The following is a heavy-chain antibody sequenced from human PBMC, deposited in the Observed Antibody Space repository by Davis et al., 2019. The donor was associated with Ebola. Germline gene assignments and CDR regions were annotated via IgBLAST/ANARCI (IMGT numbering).Heavy chain of an antibody. CDR2: IYYSGST. J-gene: IGHJ5*02. V-gene: IGHV4-61*08. CDR3: ARRGTSGWYAGWIDP. CDR1: GGSISGGGYS. D-gene: IGHD6-13*01. Sequence: MPSETLSLTCAVSGGSISGGGYSWSWIRQPPGKGLEWIGYIYYSGSTNYNPSLKSRVTIPVDTSKNQFSLKLSAVTAADTAMYYCARRGTSGWYAGWIDPWGQGTLVTVSS.